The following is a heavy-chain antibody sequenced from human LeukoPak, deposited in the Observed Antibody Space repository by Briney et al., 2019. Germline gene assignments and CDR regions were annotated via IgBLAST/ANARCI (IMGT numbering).Heavy chain of an antibody. V-gene: IGHV3-30*02. CDR3: AKAGAVVVVAAKFFDY. CDR1: GFTFNNYG. Sequence: GGSLRLSCAASGFTFNNYGMHWVRQAPGKGLEWLAFIRYDGGNTYYADSVKGRFTVSRDDSKNTLYLQMNSLRGDDTAVYYCAKAGAVVVVAAKFFDYWGQGTLVTVSS. J-gene: IGHJ4*02. D-gene: IGHD2-15*01. CDR2: IRYDGGNT.